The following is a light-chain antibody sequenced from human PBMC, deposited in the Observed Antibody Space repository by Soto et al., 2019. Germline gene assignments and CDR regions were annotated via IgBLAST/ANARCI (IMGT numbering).Light chain of an antibody. CDR3: QQYCRSRT. V-gene: IGKV3D-15*01. CDR2: GAY. CDR1: QGVSSN. J-gene: IGKJ1*01. Sequence: DIGMTHSPATLSASPGERASISARASQGVSSNLAWYQQKPGQTPRLLIYGAYVRATGIPDRFSGSGSGTEFTLSIISLQSEDFAVYYSQQYCRSRTFGQGTKVDIK.